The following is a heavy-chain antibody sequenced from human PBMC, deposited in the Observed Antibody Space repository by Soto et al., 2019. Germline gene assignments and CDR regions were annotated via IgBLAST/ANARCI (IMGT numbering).Heavy chain of an antibody. CDR3: ARSQGFLDY. V-gene: IGHV6-1*01. Sequence: QVQLQQSGPGLVKPSQTLSLTCATSGDSVSSNSAAWNWIRQSPSGGLEWLGRTYYRSKWYNEYAVSVKSRITVNPDTSKNQFSLQLNSVTPEDTAIYYCARSQGFLDYWGQGTLVTVSS. J-gene: IGHJ4*02. CDR2: TYYRSKWYN. D-gene: IGHD2-15*01. CDR1: GDSVSSNSAA.